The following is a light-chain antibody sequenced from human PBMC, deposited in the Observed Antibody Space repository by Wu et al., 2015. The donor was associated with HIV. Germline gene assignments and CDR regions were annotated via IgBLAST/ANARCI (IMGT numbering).Light chain of an antibody. V-gene: IGKV3-15*01. Sequence: EIIMTQSPVTLSVSPGERVSLSCRASQSISSSLAWYQQKPGQAPRLLIYGASTRATGIPARFSGSGSGTDFTLTISSLEPEDFAVYYCQQRINWPTFGQGTRLEIK. CDR2: GAS. J-gene: IGKJ5*01. CDR3: QQRINWPT. CDR1: QSISSS.